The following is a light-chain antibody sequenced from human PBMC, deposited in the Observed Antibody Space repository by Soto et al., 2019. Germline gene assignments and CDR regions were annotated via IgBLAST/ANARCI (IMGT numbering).Light chain of an antibody. CDR3: QKYVSSRCT. Sequence: EIVLTQSPGTMSLSPGERATLSCRASQSVSSSYLAWYQHNPGQAPRLLIYGASSRATGIPDRFSGSGSGTDFTLTISRLESEDSAVYYCQKYVSSRCTFGQGTKV. J-gene: IGKJ1*01. V-gene: IGKV3-20*01. CDR2: GAS. CDR1: QSVSSSY.